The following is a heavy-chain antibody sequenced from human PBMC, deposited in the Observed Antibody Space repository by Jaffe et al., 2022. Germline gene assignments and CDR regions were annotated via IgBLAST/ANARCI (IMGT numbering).Heavy chain of an antibody. Sequence: EVQLLESGGGLVQPGGSLRLSCAASGFTFSSYAMSWVRQAPGKGLEWVSAISGSGGSTYYADSVKGRFTISRDNSKNTLYLQMNSLRAEDTAVYYCAKERRGHYDFWSGYEAFDYWGQGTLVTVSS. J-gene: IGHJ4*02. CDR2: ISGSGGST. D-gene: IGHD3-3*01. CDR1: GFTFSSYA. CDR3: AKERRGHYDFWSGYEAFDY. V-gene: IGHV3-23*01.